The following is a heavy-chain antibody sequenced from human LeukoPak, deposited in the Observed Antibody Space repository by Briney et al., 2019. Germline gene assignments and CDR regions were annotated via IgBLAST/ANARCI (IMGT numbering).Heavy chain of an antibody. CDR1: GGTFSSYA. CDR2: IIPIFGTA. V-gene: IGHV1-69*13. D-gene: IGHD2-2*02. Sequence: ASVKVSCKASGGTFSSYAISWVRQAPGQGLEWMGGIIPIFGTANYAQKFQGRVTISADESTSTAFMELGSLRSEDTAVYYCARVGGGRYCSSTSCYMRGWFDPWGQGTLVTVSS. CDR3: ARVGGGRYCSSTSCYMRGWFDP. J-gene: IGHJ5*02.